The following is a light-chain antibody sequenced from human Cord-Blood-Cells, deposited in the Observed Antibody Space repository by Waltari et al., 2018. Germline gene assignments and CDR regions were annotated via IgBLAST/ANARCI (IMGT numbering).Light chain of an antibody. CDR1: QSISSY. V-gene: IGKV1-39*01. CDR2: AAS. J-gene: IGKJ2*01. CDR3: QQSYSTPYT. Sequence: DIQMTQSQSSLSASVADRVTITCRARQSISSYLNWYQQKPGKAPKLLIYAASSLQSGVPSRFSGSGSGTDFTLTISSLQPEDFATYYCQQSYSTPYTFGQGTKLEIK.